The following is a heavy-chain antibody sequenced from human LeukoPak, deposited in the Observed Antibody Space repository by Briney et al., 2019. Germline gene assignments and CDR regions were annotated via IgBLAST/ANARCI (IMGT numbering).Heavy chain of an antibody. CDR3: ARGGARWLQFYRFDP. CDR1: GGSISSYY. Sequence: SETLSLTCTVSGGSISSYYWSWIRQPPGKGLEWIGYIYYSGSTNYNPSLKSRVTISVDTSKNQFSLKLSSVTAADTAVYYCARGGARWLQFYRFDPWGQGTLVTVSS. CDR2: IYYSGST. D-gene: IGHD5-24*01. J-gene: IGHJ5*02. V-gene: IGHV4-59*12.